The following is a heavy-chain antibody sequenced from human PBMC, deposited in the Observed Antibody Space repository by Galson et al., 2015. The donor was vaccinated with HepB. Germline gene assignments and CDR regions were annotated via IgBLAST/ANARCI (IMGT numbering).Heavy chain of an antibody. J-gene: IGHJ6*02. CDR3: AREVTIFGVVIIHYDGMDV. D-gene: IGHD3-3*01. Sequence: CAISGDSVSSNSVAWNWIRQSPSRGLEWLGKTSYRSKWYNDYAVSVKSRITINPDTSKNQFSLQLNSVTPEDTAVYYCAREVTIFGVVIIHYDGMDVWGQGTTVTVSS. V-gene: IGHV6-1*01. CDR2: TSYRSKWYN. CDR1: GDSVSSNSVA.